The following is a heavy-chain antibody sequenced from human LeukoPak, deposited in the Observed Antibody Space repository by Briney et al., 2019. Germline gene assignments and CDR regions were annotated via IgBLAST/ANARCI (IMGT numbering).Heavy chain of an antibody. CDR2: INPNSGGT. V-gene: IGHV1-2*02. Sequence: ASVKVSCKASGYTFTGYYMHWVRQAPGQGLEWMGWINPNSGGTNYAQKFQGRVTMTRDTSISTAYMELSRLRSDDTAVYYCARVFLKAYCGGDSYGHYFDYWGQGTLVTVSS. CDR3: ARVFLKAYCGGDSYGHYFDY. D-gene: IGHD2-21*02. CDR1: GYTFTGYY. J-gene: IGHJ4*02.